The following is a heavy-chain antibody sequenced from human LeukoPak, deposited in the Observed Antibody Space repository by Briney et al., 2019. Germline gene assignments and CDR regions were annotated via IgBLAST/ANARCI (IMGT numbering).Heavy chain of an antibody. CDR2: ITTTGDRV. J-gene: IGHJ4*02. V-gene: IGHV3-48*04. Sequence: GGSLRLSCAASGFTFSSYSMNWVRQAPGKGLEWISYITTTGDRVQYADSVKGRFTISRDNAKNSLYLEMNSLRAEDTGVYFCARDTKDYWGQGSLVVVSS. D-gene: IGHD2-2*01. CDR3: ARDTKDY. CDR1: GFTFSSYS.